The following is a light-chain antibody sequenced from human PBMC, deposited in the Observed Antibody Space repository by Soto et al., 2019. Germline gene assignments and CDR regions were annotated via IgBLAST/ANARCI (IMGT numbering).Light chain of an antibody. J-gene: IGLJ1*01. V-gene: IGLV2-14*03. Sequence: QSALTQPASVSGSPGQSITISCTGTSFDIGAYNYVSWYQQHPGKAPKLIIYDVGNRPSGVSSRFSGSKSGNTASLTISGLQSEDEADYYCSSYTSTSTRVFGTGTKVTVL. CDR3: SSYTSTSTRV. CDR2: DVG. CDR1: SFDIGAYNY.